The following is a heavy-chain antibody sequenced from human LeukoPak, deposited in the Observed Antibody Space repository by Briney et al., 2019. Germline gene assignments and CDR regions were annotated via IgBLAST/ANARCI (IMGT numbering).Heavy chain of an antibody. CDR2: VSPDSGDT. Sequence: GASVKVSCKASGYIFTNNDINWVRQATGQGIEWMGWVSPDSGDTGYAPNFRGRVTMTTDTSINTAYMELTSLTSEDTAIYYCTRGRAAGDWGQGTLVTVSS. J-gene: IGHJ4*02. V-gene: IGHV1-8*01. CDR3: TRGRAAGD. CDR1: GYIFTNND. D-gene: IGHD6-19*01.